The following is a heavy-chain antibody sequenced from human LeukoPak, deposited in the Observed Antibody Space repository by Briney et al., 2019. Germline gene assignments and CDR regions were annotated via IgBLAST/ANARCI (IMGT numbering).Heavy chain of an antibody. Sequence: GASVKVSCKASGYTFTGYYMHWVRQAPGQGLEWMGWINPNSGGTNYAQKFQGRVTMTRDTSISTAYMELSRLRSDDTAVYYCARGGLGVATIPTEDYGMDVWGQGTTVTVSS. CDR1: GYTFTGYY. CDR3: ARGGLGVATIPTEDYGMDV. J-gene: IGHJ6*02. D-gene: IGHD5-12*01. V-gene: IGHV1-2*02. CDR2: INPNSGGT.